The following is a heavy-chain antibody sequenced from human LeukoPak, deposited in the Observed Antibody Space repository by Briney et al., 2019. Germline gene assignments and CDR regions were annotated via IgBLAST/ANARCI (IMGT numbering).Heavy chain of an antibody. D-gene: IGHD4-11*01. CDR2: IIPIFGTA. Sequence: AASLKVSSKASLGTFSSYAISWVRQAPRQGREWMGGIIPIFGTANYAQKFQGRVTITTDESTSTAYMELSSLRSEDTAVYYCARGPDYSNYESWFDPWGQGTLVTVSS. V-gene: IGHV1-69*05. J-gene: IGHJ5*02. CDR1: LGTFSSYA. CDR3: ARGPDYSNYESWFDP.